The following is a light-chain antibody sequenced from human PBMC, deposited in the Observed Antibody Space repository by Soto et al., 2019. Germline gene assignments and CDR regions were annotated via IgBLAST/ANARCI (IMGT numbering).Light chain of an antibody. J-gene: IGKJ3*01. Sequence: DIQMTQSPSSLSASVGDRVTITCRASQGISNYLAWYQQKPGKVPKLLIYAASALQSGVASRFSGSGSGTDFNLTISSLQAEDVATYYCQKYNSAPLTFGPWTKVDSK. CDR3: QKYNSAPLT. CDR1: QGISNY. CDR2: AAS. V-gene: IGKV1-27*01.